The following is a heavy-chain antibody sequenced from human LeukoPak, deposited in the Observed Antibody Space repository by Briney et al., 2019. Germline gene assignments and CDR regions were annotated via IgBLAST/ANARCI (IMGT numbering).Heavy chain of an antibody. CDR3: ARDLFFSDAGYSSGWRAEYFHH. CDR2: INGAGSST. Sequence: PGGSLRLSCSASGFTFSSYAMHWVRQAPGKGLVWVSRINGAGSSTSYADSVKGRFTVSRDNAKNTLNLQMNSLRAEDTAVYYCARDLFFSDAGYSSGWRAEYFHHWGQGTLVTVSS. J-gene: IGHJ1*01. D-gene: IGHD6-19*01. CDR1: GFTFSSYA. V-gene: IGHV3-74*01.